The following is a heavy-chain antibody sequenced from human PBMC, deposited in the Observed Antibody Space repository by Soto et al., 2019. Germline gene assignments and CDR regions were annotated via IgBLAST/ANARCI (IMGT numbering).Heavy chain of an antibody. CDR2: ISAYNGNT. CDR3: ARTTYYDFWSGPSPFVY. CDR1: GGTFSSYG. J-gene: IGHJ4*02. D-gene: IGHD3-3*01. Sequence: ASVKVSCKASGGTFSSYGISWVRQAPGQGLEWMGWISAYNGNTNYAQKLQGRVTMTTDTSTSTAYMELRSLRSDDTAVYYCARTTYYDFWSGPSPFVYWGQGTLVTVSS. V-gene: IGHV1-18*01.